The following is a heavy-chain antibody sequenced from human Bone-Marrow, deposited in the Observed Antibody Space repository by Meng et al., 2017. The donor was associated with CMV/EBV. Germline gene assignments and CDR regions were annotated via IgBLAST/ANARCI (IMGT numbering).Heavy chain of an antibody. Sequence: GESLKISCAASGFSFSSHDMHWVRQTPGKGLEWVSSIGSAGDRYYAGSVKGRFTISRENAKNSFSLQMNSLRVGDTAVYYCARQWDYGYNSLDYGGQGTLVTV. J-gene: IGHJ4*02. CDR3: ARQWDYGYNSLDY. CDR1: GFSFSSHD. D-gene: IGHD3-16*01. CDR2: IGSAGDR. V-gene: IGHV3-13*01.